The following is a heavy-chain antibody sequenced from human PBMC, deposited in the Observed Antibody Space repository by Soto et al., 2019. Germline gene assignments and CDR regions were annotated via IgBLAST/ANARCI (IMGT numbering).Heavy chain of an antibody. CDR1: GFSLSNARMG. Sequence: QVTLKESGPVLVKPTETLTLTCTVSGFSLSNARMGVSWIRQPPGKALEWLAHIFSNDEKSYSTSLKSRLTISKDTSKSQVVLTMTNMDPVDTATYYRARIRHGSGWDLNWFDPWGQGTLVTVSS. J-gene: IGHJ5*02. CDR2: IFSNDEK. CDR3: ARIRHGSGWDLNWFDP. V-gene: IGHV2-26*01. D-gene: IGHD6-19*01.